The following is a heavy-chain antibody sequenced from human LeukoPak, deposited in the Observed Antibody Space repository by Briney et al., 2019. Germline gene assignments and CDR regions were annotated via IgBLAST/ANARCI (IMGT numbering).Heavy chain of an antibody. V-gene: IGHV3-74*01. CDR2: INDDGRST. D-gene: IGHD3-16*01. CDR3: ARVRWGGLYYFDY. CDR1: GFTFDDYT. Sequence: GGSLRLSCAASGFTFDDYTMHWVRQAPGKGLVGVSRINDDGRSTNYADSVKGRFTISRDNAKNTLYLLINSLRAEDTAVYYCARVRWGGLYYFDYWGQGTLVTVSS. J-gene: IGHJ4*02.